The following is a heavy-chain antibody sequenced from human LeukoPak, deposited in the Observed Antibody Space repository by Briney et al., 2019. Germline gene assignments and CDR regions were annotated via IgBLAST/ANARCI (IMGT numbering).Heavy chain of an antibody. J-gene: IGHJ4*02. CDR3: ARGASMAAAGTNDY. CDR2: MNPNSGNT. CDR1: GYTFTSYD. Sequence: ASVKVSCKASGYTFTSYDINWVRQATGQGLEWMGWMNPNSGNTGYAQEFQGRVTMTRNTSISTAYMELSSLRSEDTAVYYCARGASMAAAGTNDYWGQGTLVIVSS. V-gene: IGHV1-8*01. D-gene: IGHD6-13*01.